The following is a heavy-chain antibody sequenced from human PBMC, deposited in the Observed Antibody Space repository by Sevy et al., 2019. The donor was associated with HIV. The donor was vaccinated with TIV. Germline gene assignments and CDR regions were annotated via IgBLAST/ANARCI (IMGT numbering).Heavy chain of an antibody. J-gene: IGHJ6*02. CDR2: IKSKPDGGTT. Sequence: GGSLRLSCAASGFSFSYAWMSWVRQAPGKGLEWIGRIKSKPDGGTTDYAAAVKGRFTISRDDSKHTVYRKMNSLKTEDTAVYYCSTDPIIVLLVTDGNDVWGQGTTVTVSS. D-gene: IGHD2-8*02. CDR3: STDPIIVLLVTDGNDV. CDR1: GFSFSYAW. V-gene: IGHV3-15*01.